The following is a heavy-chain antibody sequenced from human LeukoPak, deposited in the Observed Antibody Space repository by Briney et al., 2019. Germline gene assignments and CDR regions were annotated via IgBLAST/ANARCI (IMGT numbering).Heavy chain of an antibody. Sequence: PSETLSLTCAVYGGSFSGYYWSWIRQPPGKGLEWIGEINHSGSTNYNPSLKSRVTISVDTSKNQFSLKLSSVTAADTAVYYCAREGTWTVVSKYYDILYCFDYWGQGTLVTVSS. CDR1: GGSFSGYY. J-gene: IGHJ4*02. V-gene: IGHV4-34*01. CDR3: AREGTWTVVSKYYDILYCFDY. CDR2: INHSGST. D-gene: IGHD3-22*01.